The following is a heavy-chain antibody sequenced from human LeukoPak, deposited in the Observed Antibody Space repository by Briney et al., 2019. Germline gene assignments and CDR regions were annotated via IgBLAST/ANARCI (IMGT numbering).Heavy chain of an antibody. CDR2: IYYSGST. D-gene: IGHD6-13*01. V-gene: IGHV4-39*07. J-gene: IGHJ6*03. CDR3: ARVPLVSPAAGKGGRYYYYYMDV. Sequence: SETLSLTCTVSGGSISSSSYYWGWIRQPPGKGLEWIGSIYYSGSTYYNPSLKSRVTISVDTSKNQFSLKLSSVTAADTAVYYCARVPLVSPAAGKGGRYYYYYMDVWGKGTTVTVSS. CDR1: GGSISSSSYY.